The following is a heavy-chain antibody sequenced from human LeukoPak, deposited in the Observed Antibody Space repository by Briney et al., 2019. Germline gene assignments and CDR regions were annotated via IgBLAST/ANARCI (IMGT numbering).Heavy chain of an antibody. V-gene: IGHV3-21*01. Sequence: GGSLRLSCAASGFTFSSYSMNWVRQAPGKGLEWVSSISSSSSYIYYADSVKGRFTISRDNAKNSLYLQMHSLRAEDTAVYYCARDRSMVRGVILFDYWGQGTLVTVSS. D-gene: IGHD3-10*01. CDR3: ARDRSMVRGVILFDY. J-gene: IGHJ4*02. CDR1: GFTFSSYS. CDR2: ISSSSSYI.